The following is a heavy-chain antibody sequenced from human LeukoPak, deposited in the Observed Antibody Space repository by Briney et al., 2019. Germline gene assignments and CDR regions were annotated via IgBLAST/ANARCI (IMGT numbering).Heavy chain of an antibody. CDR3: AAANIIITFGGVIVPDY. D-gene: IGHD3-16*02. CDR2: IVVGSGNR. CDR1: GFTFTSSA. V-gene: IGHV1-58*02. Sequence: SVRVSCKASGFTFTSSAMQWVRQARGQRLEWIGWIVVGSGNRNYAQKFQERVTITRDMSTSTAYMELSSLRSEHTAVYSCAAANIIITFGGVIVPDYWGQGTLVTVSS. J-gene: IGHJ4*02.